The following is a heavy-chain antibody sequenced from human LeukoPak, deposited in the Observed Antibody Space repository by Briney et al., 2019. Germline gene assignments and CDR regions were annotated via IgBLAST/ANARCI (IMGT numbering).Heavy chain of an antibody. V-gene: IGHV4-59*11. D-gene: IGHD3-22*01. J-gene: IGHJ4*02. CDR1: GGSIYRHY. Sequence: SETLSLTCTVSGGSIYRHYWSWIRQPPGKGLEWIAYIYYDGSTNDNPSLKSRATISLDTSKNQFSPNLTSMTAADTAVYYCARGPGSYDSRGYYGGFDFWGQGIRVTVSS. CDR3: ARGPGSYDSRGYYGGFDF. CDR2: IYYDGST.